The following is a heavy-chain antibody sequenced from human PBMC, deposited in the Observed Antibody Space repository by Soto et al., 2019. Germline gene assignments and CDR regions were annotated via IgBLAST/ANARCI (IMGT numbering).Heavy chain of an antibody. CDR2: INPNSGGT. CDR3: ARDRLGGAFDI. D-gene: IGHD3-9*01. V-gene: IGHV1-2*04. CDR1: GYTFTGYY. J-gene: IGHJ3*02. Sequence: ASVKVSCKASGYTFTGYYMHWVRQAPGQGLEWMVWINPNSGGTNYAQKFQGWVTMTGDTSISTAYMELSRLRSDDTAVYNCARDRLGGAFDIWGQGTMVTVSS.